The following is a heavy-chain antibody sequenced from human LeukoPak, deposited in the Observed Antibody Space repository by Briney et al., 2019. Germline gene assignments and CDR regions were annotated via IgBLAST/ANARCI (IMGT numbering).Heavy chain of an antibody. CDR1: GGTFSSYG. V-gene: IGHV1-18*01. Sequence: ASVKVSCKASGGTFSSYGISWVRQAPGQGLEWMGWINTYNGDTNYIQKFQGRVTVTTDTSTTTAYMELRSLRSDDTAVYYCARRGLDYWGQGTLVTVSS. J-gene: IGHJ4*02. CDR2: INTYNGDT. D-gene: IGHD3-16*01. CDR3: ARRGLDY.